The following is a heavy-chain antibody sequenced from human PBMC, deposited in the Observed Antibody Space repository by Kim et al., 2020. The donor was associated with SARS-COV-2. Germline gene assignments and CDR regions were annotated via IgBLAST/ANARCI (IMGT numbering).Heavy chain of an antibody. CDR2: ISYDGSNK. D-gene: IGHD3-16*02. Sequence: GGSLRLSCVASGFTFSSYGMHWVRQAPGKGLEWVAVISYDGSNKYYADSVKGRFTISRDNSKNTLYLQMNSLRAEDTAVYYCAKDTGELSLYYYYYGMDVWGQGTTVTVSS. V-gene: IGHV3-30*18. J-gene: IGHJ6*02. CDR1: GFTFSSYG. CDR3: AKDTGELSLYYYYYGMDV.